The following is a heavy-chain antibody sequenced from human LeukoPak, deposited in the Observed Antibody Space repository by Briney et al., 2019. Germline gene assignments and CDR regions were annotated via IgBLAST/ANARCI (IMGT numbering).Heavy chain of an antibody. D-gene: IGHD3-10*01. Sequence: TGGSLRLSCTASGLTLSSNYMGWVRQAPGKVLEWVSVIHSGGSPYYEDSVKGRFPCSRDNSKNTLYLQMNSLRAEDTAVYYCARARYYYGSGSYEYWGQGTLVTVSS. CDR3: ARARYYYGSGSYEY. CDR2: IHSGGSP. V-gene: IGHV3-53*01. CDR1: GLTLSSNY. J-gene: IGHJ4*02.